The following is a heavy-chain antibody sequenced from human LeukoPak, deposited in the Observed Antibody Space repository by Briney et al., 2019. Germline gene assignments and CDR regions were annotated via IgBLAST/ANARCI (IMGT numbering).Heavy chain of an antibody. D-gene: IGHD4-23*01. CDR2: IIPIFGTA. J-gene: IGHJ6*02. CDR3: ARDFPGSPTLRWSAGKLRYYYGMDV. CDR1: GGTFSSYA. Sequence: GASVKVSCKASGGTFSSYAISWVRQAPGQGLEWMGGIIPIFGTANHAQKFQGRVTITADESTSTAYMELSSLRSEDTAVYYCARDFPGSPTLRWSAGKLRYYYGMDVWGQGTTVTVSS. V-gene: IGHV1-69*13.